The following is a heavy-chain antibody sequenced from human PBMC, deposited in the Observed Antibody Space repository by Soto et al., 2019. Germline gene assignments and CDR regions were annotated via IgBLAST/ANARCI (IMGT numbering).Heavy chain of an antibody. D-gene: IGHD6-13*01. CDR1: GGSISSYY. CDR2: IYYSGST. J-gene: IGHJ4*02. Sequence: QVQLQESGPGLVKPSETLSLTCTVSGGSISSYYWSWIRQPPGKGLEWIGYIYYSGSTNYNPSLKSRVTISVDTSKNQFSLKLSSVTAADTAIYYCATSRRSSSWYYFDYWGQGTLVTVSS. CDR3: ATSRRSSSWYYFDY. V-gene: IGHV4-59*01.